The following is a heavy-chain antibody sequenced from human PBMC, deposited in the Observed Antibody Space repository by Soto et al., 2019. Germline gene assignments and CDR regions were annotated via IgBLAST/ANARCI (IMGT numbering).Heavy chain of an antibody. CDR3: ARESIYGDYGLGY. Sequence: QVQLVQSGAEVKKPGASVKVSCKASGYTFTSYAMHWVRQAPGQRLEWMGWINAGNGNTKYSQKFQGRVTITRDTSASTAYMELSSLRSEDTAVYYCARESIYGDYGLGYWGQGTLVTVSS. CDR1: GYTFTSYA. V-gene: IGHV1-3*01. J-gene: IGHJ4*02. D-gene: IGHD4-17*01. CDR2: INAGNGNT.